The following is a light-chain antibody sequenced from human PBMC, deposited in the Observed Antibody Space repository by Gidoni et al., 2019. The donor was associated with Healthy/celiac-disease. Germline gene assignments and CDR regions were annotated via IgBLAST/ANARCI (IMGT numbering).Light chain of an antibody. Sequence: EIVLTQSPATLSLSPGERATLSCRASQSVSSHLAWYQQKPGQAPRPLIYDASNRATGIPARFSGSGSGTDFTLTISSLEPEDFAVYYCQQRSNWPALTFGGGTKVEIK. CDR3: QQRSNWPALT. CDR1: QSVSSH. CDR2: DAS. J-gene: IGKJ4*01. V-gene: IGKV3-11*01.